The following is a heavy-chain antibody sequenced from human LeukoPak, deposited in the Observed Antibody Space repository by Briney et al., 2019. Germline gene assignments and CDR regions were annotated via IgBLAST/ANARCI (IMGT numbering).Heavy chain of an antibody. J-gene: IGHJ6*03. CDR3: AKDSLDIVVVPAARTSAHYHYMDV. D-gene: IGHD2-2*03. V-gene: IGHV3-30*02. CDR2: IRYDGSNK. CDR1: GFTFSSYG. Sequence: PGGSLRLSCAASGFTFSSYGMHWVRQAPGKGLEWVAFIRYDGSNKYYADSVKGRFTISRDNSKNTLYLQMNSLRAEDTAVYYCAKDSLDIVVVPAARTSAHYHYMDVWGKGTTVTISS.